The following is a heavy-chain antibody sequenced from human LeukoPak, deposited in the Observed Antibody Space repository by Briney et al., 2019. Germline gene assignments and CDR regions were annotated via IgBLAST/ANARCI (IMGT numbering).Heavy chain of an antibody. CDR2: IYYSGST. D-gene: IGHD3-10*01. CDR3: ARVGTYGSGSYLSWLDY. Sequence: SETLSLTCTVSGDSISSGSYYWSWIRQPPGKGLEWIGYIYYSGSTNYNPSLKSRVTISVDTSKNQFSLKLSSVTAADTAVYYCARVGTYGSGSYLSWLDYWGQGTLVTVSS. J-gene: IGHJ4*02. CDR1: GDSISSGSYY. V-gene: IGHV4-61*01.